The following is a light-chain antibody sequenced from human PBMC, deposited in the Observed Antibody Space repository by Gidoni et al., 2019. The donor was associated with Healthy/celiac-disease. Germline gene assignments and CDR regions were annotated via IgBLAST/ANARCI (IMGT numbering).Light chain of an antibody. CDR3: QQYNSYSLT. CDR2: KAS. CDR1: QSISSW. Sequence: DIQMTQSPSTLSASVGDRVTITCRASQSISSWLAWYQQKPGKAPKLLIYKASSLERGVPSRFSGSGSWTAFTLTIISLQPDDFATYYCQQYNSYSLTFGQGTRLEIK. V-gene: IGKV1-5*03. J-gene: IGKJ5*01.